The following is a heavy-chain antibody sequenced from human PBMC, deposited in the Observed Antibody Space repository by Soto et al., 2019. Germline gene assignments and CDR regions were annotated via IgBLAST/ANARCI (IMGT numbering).Heavy chain of an antibody. V-gene: IGHV4-61*01. Sequence: QVQLQESGPGLVKPSETLSLPCTVSGGSVSSGSYYWSWIRQPPGKGLEWIGYIYYSGSTNYNPSLKSRVTISVDTSKNQCSLKLSSVTAVDTAVYYCARVHDRYYYYGMHVWGQGTTVTVSS. J-gene: IGHJ6*02. CDR2: IYYSGST. CDR1: GGSVSSGSYY. D-gene: IGHD3-16*01. CDR3: ARVHDRYYYYGMHV.